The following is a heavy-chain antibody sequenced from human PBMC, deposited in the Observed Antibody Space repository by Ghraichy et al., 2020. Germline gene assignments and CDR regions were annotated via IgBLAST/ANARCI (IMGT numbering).Heavy chain of an antibody. CDR1: GFTLSDHQ. CDR3: ARGLLGPKGYFDQ. CDR2: SRNKANSYTT. J-gene: IGHJ4*02. Sequence: GGSLRLSCAASGFTLSDHQMEWVRQAPGKGLEWVGRSRNKANSYTTVYAASVRDRFVISRDESKNSLYLQMTSLRTEDTAIYYCARGLLGPKGYFDQWGPGTLVTVSS. D-gene: IGHD1-26*01. V-gene: IGHV3-72*01.